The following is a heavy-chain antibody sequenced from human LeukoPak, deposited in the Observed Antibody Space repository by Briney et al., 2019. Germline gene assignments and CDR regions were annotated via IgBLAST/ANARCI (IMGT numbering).Heavy chain of an antibody. V-gene: IGHV1-2*02. CDR1: GYTFTGYY. D-gene: IGHD3-10*01. CDR2: INPNSGGT. CDR3: ARDFISDAFDI. Sequence: ASVKVSCKASGYTFTGYYMHWVRQAPGQGLEWMGWINPNSGGTNYAQKFQGRVTMARDTSISTAYMELSRLRSDGTAVYYCARDFISDAFDIWGQGTMVTVSS. J-gene: IGHJ3*02.